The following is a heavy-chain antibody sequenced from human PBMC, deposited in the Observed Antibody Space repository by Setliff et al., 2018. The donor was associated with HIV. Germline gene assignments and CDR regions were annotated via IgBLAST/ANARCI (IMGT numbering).Heavy chain of an antibody. CDR2: IYHSGST. CDR1: GASINSNNW. CDR3: ARNSQKGIQPLLLAS. D-gene: IGHD1-1*01. V-gene: IGHV4-4*02. Sequence: PSETLSLTCAVSGASINSNNWWSWVRQPPGKGLEWIGEIYHSGSTNSNPSLRSRVTISVDKSKNQLSLKLSSVTAADTAVYYCARNSQKGIQPLLLASWGPGTLVTVSS. J-gene: IGHJ4*02.